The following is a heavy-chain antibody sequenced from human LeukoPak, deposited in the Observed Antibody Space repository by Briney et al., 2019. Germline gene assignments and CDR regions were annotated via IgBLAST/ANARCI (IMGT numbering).Heavy chain of an antibody. V-gene: IGHV4-61*02. CDR2: IYTSGST. D-gene: IGHD3-22*01. CDR3: ASGLGIYYDSSGYELGY. J-gene: IGHJ4*02. CDR1: GGSLSSGSYY. Sequence: SETLSLTCTVSGGSLSSGSYYWSWIRQPAGKGLEWIGRIYTSGSTNYNPSLKSRVTISVDTSKNQFSLKLSSVTAADTAVYYCASGLGIYYDSSGYELGYWGQGTLVTVSS.